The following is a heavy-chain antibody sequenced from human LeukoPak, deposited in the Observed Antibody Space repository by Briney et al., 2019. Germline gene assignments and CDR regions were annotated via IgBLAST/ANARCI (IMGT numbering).Heavy chain of an antibody. CDR2: ISSSSSYI. CDR1: GFTFSSYS. CDR3: ARAGIAAAGPFDY. J-gene: IGHJ4*02. Sequence: PGGSLRLSCAASGFTFSSYSMNWVRQAPGKGLEWVSSISSSSSYIYYADSVKGRFTISRDNAKNPLYLQMNSLRAEDTAVYYCARAGIAAAGPFDYWGQGTLVTVSS. V-gene: IGHV3-21*01. D-gene: IGHD6-13*01.